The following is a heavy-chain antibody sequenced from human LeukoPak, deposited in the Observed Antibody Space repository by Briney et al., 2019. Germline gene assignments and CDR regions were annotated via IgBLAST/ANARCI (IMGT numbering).Heavy chain of an antibody. CDR2: VYYSGST. V-gene: IGHV4-59*01. D-gene: IGHD3-16*01. Sequence: PSETLSLTCTVSGGSISSYFWSWIRQPPGKGLEWIGYVYYSGSTDYNPSLKSRVTISVDTSKKQFSLRLSSATAADTAVYYCARVLDLSKRGLDAFDIWGQGTMVTVSS. J-gene: IGHJ3*02. CDR1: GGSISSYF. CDR3: ARVLDLSKRGLDAFDI.